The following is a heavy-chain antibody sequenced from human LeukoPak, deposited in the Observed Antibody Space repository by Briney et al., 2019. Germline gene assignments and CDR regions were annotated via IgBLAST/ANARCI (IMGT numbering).Heavy chain of an antibody. J-gene: IGHJ3*02. Sequence: QPGGSLRLSCAASGFTFSSYWMTWVRQAPGKGLEWVANIKQDGSEKYYVDSVKGRFTISRDSANNSLYLQLNSLRAEDTAVYYCARERGGFCSGTSCYKAFDIWGQGTMVTVSS. CDR3: ARERGGFCSGTSCYKAFDI. D-gene: IGHD2-2*02. V-gene: IGHV3-7*01. CDR2: IKQDGSEK. CDR1: GFTFSSYW.